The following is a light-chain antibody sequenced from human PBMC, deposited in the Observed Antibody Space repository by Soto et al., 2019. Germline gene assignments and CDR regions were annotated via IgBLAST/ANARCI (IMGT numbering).Light chain of an antibody. CDR1: QTIRSW. Sequence: DIQMTQSPSTLSASVGDRVTITCRASQTIRSWLAWYQQKPGKAPRLLMYKASTLDSGVPSRFSGSGSGTEFTLTITSVQPDDFATYYCQQYKSYPLTFGGGTKVDIK. CDR3: QQYKSYPLT. CDR2: KAS. J-gene: IGKJ4*01. V-gene: IGKV1-5*03.